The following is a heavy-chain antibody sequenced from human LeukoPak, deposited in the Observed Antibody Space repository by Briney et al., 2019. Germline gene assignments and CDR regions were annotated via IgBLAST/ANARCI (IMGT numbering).Heavy chain of an antibody. J-gene: IGHJ4*02. CDR2: MNPNSGNT. V-gene: IGHV1-8*01. CDR3: AREVTRGVYDY. CDR1: GYTFTSYD. Sequence: GASVKVSCKASGYTFTSYDINWVRQAPGQGLEWMGWMNPNSGNTGYAQTFQGRVTMTRDTSMSTAYMDLSSLRSDDTAVYYCAREVTRGVYDYWGQGTLVTVSS. D-gene: IGHD3-10*01.